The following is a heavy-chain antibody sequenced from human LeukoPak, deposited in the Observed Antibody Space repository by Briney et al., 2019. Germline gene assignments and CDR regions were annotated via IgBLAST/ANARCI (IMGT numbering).Heavy chain of an antibody. CDR1: GFTFSNYW. Sequence: GGSLSLSCEVSGFTFSNYWMSWVRQAPGKGLEWVANIKQHGSEKYYVDSVKGRFTISRDNAKKSVYLQMNNLRAEDTAVYYCARDCGGDCLTRWYFDLWGRGTLVTVSS. D-gene: IGHD2-21*02. CDR3: ARDCGGDCLTRWYFDL. V-gene: IGHV3-7*01. J-gene: IGHJ2*01. CDR2: IKQHGSEK.